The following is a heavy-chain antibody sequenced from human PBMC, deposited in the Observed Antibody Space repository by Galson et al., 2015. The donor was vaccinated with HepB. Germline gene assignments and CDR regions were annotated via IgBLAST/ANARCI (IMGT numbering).Heavy chain of an antibody. J-gene: IGHJ4*02. CDR1: GFTFDDYA. Sequence: SLRLSCAASGFTFDDYAMHWVRQAPGKGLEWVSGISWNSGSIGYADSVKGRFTISRDNAKNSLYLQMNSLRAEDTALYYCAKDLYGDHDTPFDYWGQGTLVTVSS. CDR3: AKDLYGDHDTPFDY. CDR2: ISWNSGSI. D-gene: IGHD4-17*01. V-gene: IGHV3-9*01.